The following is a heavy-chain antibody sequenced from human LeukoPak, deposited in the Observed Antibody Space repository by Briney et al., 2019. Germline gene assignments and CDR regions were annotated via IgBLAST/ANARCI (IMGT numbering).Heavy chain of an antibody. J-gene: IGHJ5*02. V-gene: IGHV1-18*01. D-gene: IGHD3-22*01. Sequence: ASVKVSCKASGYIFTSYGISWVRQAPGQGLEWKGRMSVYNGNTNYPQRLQARVTMTPHTSTTTAYMELRSLRSDDTAVYYCARDINGYYYDSHGYYPTDLWGQGTLVTVSS. CDR3: ARDINGYYYDSHGYYPTDL. CDR2: MSVYNGNT. CDR1: GYIFTSYG.